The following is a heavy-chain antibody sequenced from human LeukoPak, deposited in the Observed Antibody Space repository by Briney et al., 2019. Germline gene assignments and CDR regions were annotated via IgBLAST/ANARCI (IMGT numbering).Heavy chain of an antibody. Sequence: TSETLSLTCTVSGGSISSSSYYWGWIRQPPGKGLEWIGSIYYSGSTYYNPSLKSRVTISVDTSKNQFSLKLSSVTAADTAVYYSASHLRGYSGYEYFDYWGQGTLVTVSS. V-gene: IGHV4-39*07. CDR3: ASHLRGYSGYEYFDY. D-gene: IGHD5-12*01. CDR1: GGSISSSSYY. CDR2: IYYSGST. J-gene: IGHJ4*02.